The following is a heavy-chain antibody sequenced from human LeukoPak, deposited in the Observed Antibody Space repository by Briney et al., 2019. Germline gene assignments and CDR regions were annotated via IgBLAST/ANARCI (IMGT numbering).Heavy chain of an antibody. V-gene: IGHV4-39*07. CDR2: IYYSGST. J-gene: IGHJ5*02. D-gene: IGHD1-26*01. CDR1: GGSISSSNYY. CDR3: ARDQGAKHALDWFDP. Sequence: SETLSLTCSVSGGSISSSNYYWGWIRQPPGKGLEWIGSIYYSGSTYYNPSLKSRVTISVDTSKNQFSLKLSSVTAADTAVYYCARDQGAKHALDWFDPWGQGTLVTVSS.